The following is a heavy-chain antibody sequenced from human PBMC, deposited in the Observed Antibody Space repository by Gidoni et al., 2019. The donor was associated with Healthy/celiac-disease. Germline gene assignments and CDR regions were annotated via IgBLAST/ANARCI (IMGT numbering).Heavy chain of an antibody. Sequence: EVQLVESGGGLVKPGGSLRLSCAASGFTFSSYSMNWVRQAPGKGREWVSSISSSSSYIYYADSVKGRFTISRDNAKNSLYLQMNSLRAEDTAVYYCARDSSGYYEFDYWGQGTLVTVSS. J-gene: IGHJ4*02. CDR1: GFTFSSYS. CDR2: ISSSSSYI. V-gene: IGHV3-21*01. D-gene: IGHD3-22*01. CDR3: ARDSSGYYEFDY.